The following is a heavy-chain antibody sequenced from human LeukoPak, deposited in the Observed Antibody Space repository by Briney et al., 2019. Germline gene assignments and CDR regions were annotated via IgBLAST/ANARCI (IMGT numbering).Heavy chain of an antibody. CDR1: GYSISSGYY. CDR3: ARGGYYGATGSYFDY. D-gene: IGHD4-17*01. V-gene: IGHV4-38-2*02. J-gene: IGHJ4*02. Sequence: SETLSLTCTVSGYSISSGYYWGWIRQPPGKGLEWIGSIYHSGSTYYNPSLKSRVTISVDTSKNQFSLKLSSVTAADTAVYYCARGGYYGATGSYFDYWGQGTLVTVSS. CDR2: IYHSGST.